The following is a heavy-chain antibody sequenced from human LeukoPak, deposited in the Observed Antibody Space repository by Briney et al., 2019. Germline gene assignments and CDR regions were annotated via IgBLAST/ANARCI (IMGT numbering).Heavy chain of an antibody. D-gene: IGHD6-19*01. J-gene: IGHJ4*02. CDR2: ISAYNGNT. Sequence: ASVKASCKASGGTFSSYGISWVRQAPGQGLEWMGWISAYNGNTNYAQKLQGRVTMTTDTSTSTAYMELRSLRSDDTAVYYCARDGPSGWFLYWGQGTLVTVSS. CDR1: GGTFSSYG. V-gene: IGHV1-18*01. CDR3: ARDGPSGWFLY.